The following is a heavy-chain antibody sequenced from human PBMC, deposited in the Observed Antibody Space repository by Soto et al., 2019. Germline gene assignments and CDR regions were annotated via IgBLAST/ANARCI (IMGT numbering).Heavy chain of an antibody. CDR2: IYYSGST. Sequence: SETLSLTCTVSGGSINSGDYYWSWIRQPPGKGLEWIGYIYYSGSTYHNPSLKSRINISLDTSKNQFSLRLNSVTVADTAVYYCARLDILTGYFLDYWGQGTLVTVSS. CDR3: ARLDILTGYFLDY. V-gene: IGHV4-30-4*01. J-gene: IGHJ4*02. CDR1: GGSINSGDYY. D-gene: IGHD3-9*01.